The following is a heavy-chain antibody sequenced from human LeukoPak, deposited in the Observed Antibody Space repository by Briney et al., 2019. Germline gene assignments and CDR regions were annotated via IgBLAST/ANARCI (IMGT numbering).Heavy chain of an antibody. D-gene: IGHD3-10*01. CDR3: VKDPSSGSYFDY. J-gene: IGHJ4*02. CDR2: ISSNGGST. V-gene: IGHV3-64D*06. Sequence: GGSLRLSCSASGFTFSRYAMHWVRQAPGKGLEYVSAISSNGGSTYYADSVKGRFTISRDNSRNTLHLQMSSLRVEDTAVYYCVKDPSSGSYFDYWGQGTLVTVSS. CDR1: GFTFSRYA.